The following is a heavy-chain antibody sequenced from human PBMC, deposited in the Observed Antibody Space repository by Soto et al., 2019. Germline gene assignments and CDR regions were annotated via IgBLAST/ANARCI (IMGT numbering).Heavy chain of an antibody. J-gene: IGHJ6*02. D-gene: IGHD1-7*01. Sequence: GESWKISCKGSGYSFTIYWIGWVRQMPGKCLEWMGIIYPGDSDTRYSPSFQGQVTISADKSISTAYLQWSSLKASDTAMYYCARHWTGTKGPYYYGMDVWGQGTTVTVSS. CDR3: ARHWTGTKGPYYYGMDV. CDR2: IYPGDSDT. V-gene: IGHV5-51*01. CDR1: GYSFTIYW.